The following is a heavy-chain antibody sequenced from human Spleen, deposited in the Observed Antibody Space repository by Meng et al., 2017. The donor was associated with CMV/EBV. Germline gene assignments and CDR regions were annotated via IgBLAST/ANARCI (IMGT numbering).Heavy chain of an antibody. CDR3: ARLPLAARWSSGFDY. CDR2: IYPGDSDT. V-gene: IGHV5-51*01. CDR1: YSVTGVW. Sequence: YSVTGVWIGWVRQMAGKGLEGMGIIYPGDSDTRYDPAFQGQVTISADKSISTAYLQWSSLKASDTAMYYCARLPLAARWSSGFDYWGQGTLVTVSS. D-gene: IGHD6-6*01. J-gene: IGHJ4*02.